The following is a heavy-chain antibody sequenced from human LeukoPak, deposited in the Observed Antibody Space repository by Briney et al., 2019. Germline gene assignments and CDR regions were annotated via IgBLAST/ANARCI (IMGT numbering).Heavy chain of an antibody. CDR1: GYTLTELS. CDR3: ATFRSNWILDPFDY. J-gene: IGHJ4*02. Sequence: ALVKVSCKVSGYTLTELSMHWVRQAPGKGLEWMGGFDPEDGETIYAQKFQGRVTMTEDTSTDTAYMELSSLRSEDTAVYYCATFRSNWILDPFDYWGQGTLVTVSS. D-gene: IGHD1-1*01. CDR2: FDPEDGET. V-gene: IGHV1-24*01.